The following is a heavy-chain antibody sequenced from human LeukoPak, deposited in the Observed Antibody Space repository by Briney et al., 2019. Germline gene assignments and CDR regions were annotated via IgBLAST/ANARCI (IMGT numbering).Heavy chain of an antibody. Sequence: GGSLRLSCAASGFTFSSYEMNWVRQAPGKGLEWLSYISSSGSTIYYADSVKGRFTISRDNAKNSLYLQMNSLRAEDTAVYYCASAPYDYVWGSYRFDYWGQGTLVTVSS. CDR2: ISSSGSTI. CDR3: ASAPYDYVWGSYRFDY. D-gene: IGHD3-16*02. V-gene: IGHV3-48*03. CDR1: GFTFSSYE. J-gene: IGHJ4*02.